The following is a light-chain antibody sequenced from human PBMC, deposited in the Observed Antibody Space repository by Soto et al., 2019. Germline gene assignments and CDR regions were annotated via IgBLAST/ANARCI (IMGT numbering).Light chain of an antibody. CDR2: GAS. V-gene: IGKV3-20*01. CDR3: QLSGS. J-gene: IGKJ1*01. CDR1: QSVSRSY. Sequence: EIVLTQSPGTLSLSPGERATLSCRASQSVSRSYLAWYQQRFGKAPRLLIYGASTRATGIPDRFSGSGSVTDFTLSISRLEPEDFALYFFQLSGSFGPGTKVEIK.